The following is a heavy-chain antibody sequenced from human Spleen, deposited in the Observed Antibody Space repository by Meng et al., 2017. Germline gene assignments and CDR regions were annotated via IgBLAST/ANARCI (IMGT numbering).Heavy chain of an antibody. J-gene: IGHJ4*02. CDR1: GGSISSSVW. D-gene: IGHD3-10*01. CDR2: IFHSGST. V-gene: IGHV4-4*02. CDR3: ARFDISTAGRGDY. Sequence: QVRLQESGPGRVKPSGALSLTCAVSGGSISSSVWWSWVRQPPGKGLEWIGEIFHSGSTSYNLSLKSRVTISVDKSKNQFSLLVSSVTAADTATYYCARFDISTAGRGDYWGQGTLVTVSS.